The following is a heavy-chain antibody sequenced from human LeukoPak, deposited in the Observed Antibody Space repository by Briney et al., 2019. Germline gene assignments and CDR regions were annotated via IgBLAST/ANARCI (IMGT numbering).Heavy chain of an antibody. CDR2: IYYSGSA. CDR3: VRGRDGYSN. D-gene: IGHD5-24*01. J-gene: IGHJ4*02. CDR1: GASINTYY. Sequence: PSETLSLTCTVSGASINTYYWSWIRQPPGKGLEWIGYIYYSGSADYNPSLKSRVTISIETSKNQFSLRLSSVTAADTAVYYCVRGRDGYSNWGQGTLVTVSS. V-gene: IGHV4-59*01.